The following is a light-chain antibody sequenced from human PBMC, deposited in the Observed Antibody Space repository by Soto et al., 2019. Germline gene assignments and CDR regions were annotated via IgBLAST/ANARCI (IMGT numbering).Light chain of an antibody. J-gene: IGKJ1*01. CDR2: DAS. CDR3: QQYNDWWT. CDR1: QSVDSN. V-gene: IGKV3-15*01. Sequence: EIVMTQSPATLSVSPGERATLSCRASQSVDSNLVWYQQKPGQAPRLLIYDASNRATGIPARFSGSGSGTEFTLTIGSLQFEDSALYYCQQYNDWWTFGQGTKVDIK.